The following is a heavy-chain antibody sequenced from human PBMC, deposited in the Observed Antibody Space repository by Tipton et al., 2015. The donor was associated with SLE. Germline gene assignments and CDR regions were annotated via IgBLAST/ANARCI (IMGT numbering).Heavy chain of an antibody. V-gene: IGHV4-61*02. J-gene: IGHJ4*02. Sequence: TLSLTCTVSGGSISRGSYYWSWIRQPAGKGVEWIGRIYTSGSTNYNPTLKSRGTISVDTSKNQFSLKLSSVTAADTAVYYCARGEGGYYFDFWGQGTLVTVSS. D-gene: IGHD3-16*01. CDR2: IYTSGST. CDR3: ARGEGGYYFDF. CDR1: GGSISRGSYY.